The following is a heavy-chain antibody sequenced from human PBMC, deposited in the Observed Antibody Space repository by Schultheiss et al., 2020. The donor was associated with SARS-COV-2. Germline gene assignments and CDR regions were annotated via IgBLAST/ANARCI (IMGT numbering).Heavy chain of an antibody. CDR1: GYTFTSYG. J-gene: IGHJ4*02. CDR3: ARDTLCSGGSCYSPFIDY. D-gene: IGHD2-15*01. V-gene: IGHV1-18*01. CDR2: ISPYNGNT. Sequence: GESLKISCKASGYTFTSYGITWVRQAPGQGLEWMGWISPYNGNTIYAQNLLGRVTMTTDTSTSTAYMELRSLTSDDTAVYYCARDTLCSGGSCYSPFIDYWGQGTLVTVSS.